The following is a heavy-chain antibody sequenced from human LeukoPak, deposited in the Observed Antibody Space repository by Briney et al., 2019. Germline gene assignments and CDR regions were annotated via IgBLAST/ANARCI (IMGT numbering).Heavy chain of an antibody. D-gene: IGHD5-24*01. V-gene: IGHV3-30-3*01. CDR1: GFTFSSYA. CDR3: AKDIIGSDRLQAPRFDP. CDR2: ISYDGSNK. J-gene: IGHJ5*02. Sequence: GGSLRLSCAASGFTFSSYAMHWVRQAPGKGLEWVAVISYDGSNKYYADSVKGRFTISRDNAKNSLYLQMNSLRAEDTALYYCAKDIIGSDRLQAPRFDPWGQGTLVTVSS.